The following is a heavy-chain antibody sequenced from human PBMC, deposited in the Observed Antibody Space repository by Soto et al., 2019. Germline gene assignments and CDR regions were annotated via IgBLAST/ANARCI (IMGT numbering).Heavy chain of an antibody. CDR3: ARVVPAAKLGYGMDV. CDR1: GDSVSGNSAA. J-gene: IGHJ6*02. CDR2: TYYRSKWYN. V-gene: IGHV6-1*01. Sequence: PSQPLALTCAISGDSVSGNSAAWNWIKQSPSRGLEWLGRTYYRSKWYNDYAVSVKSRITINPDTSKNQFSLQLNSVTPEDTAVYYCARVVPAAKLGYGMDVWGQGTTVTVSS. D-gene: IGHD2-2*01.